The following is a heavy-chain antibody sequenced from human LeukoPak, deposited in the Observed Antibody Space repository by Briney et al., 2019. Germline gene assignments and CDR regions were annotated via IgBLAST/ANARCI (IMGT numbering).Heavy chain of an antibody. CDR1: GFTFSNAW. D-gene: IGHD1-26*01. CDR3: GKDSYVGVNWFDP. Sequence: GESLKISCVASGFTFSNAWMSWVRQAPGKGLEWVSAISGSGDRIFYADSVKGRFTISRDNSKNMVYLQMNSLRAEDTAFYYCGKDSYVGVNWFDPRGQGTLVTVSS. CDR2: ISGSGDRI. V-gene: IGHV3-23*01. J-gene: IGHJ5*02.